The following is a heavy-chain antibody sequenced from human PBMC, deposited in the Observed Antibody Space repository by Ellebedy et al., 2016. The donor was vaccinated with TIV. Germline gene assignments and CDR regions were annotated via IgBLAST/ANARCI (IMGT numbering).Heavy chain of an antibody. V-gene: IGHV2-70*17. J-gene: IGHJ4*02. D-gene: IGHD6-19*01. CDR2: IDWDGDK. CDR1: GFSLPPSGLC. CDR3: ARYRNGFFSGYYFDF. Sequence: SGPTLVKPTQTLTLTCTLSGFSLPPSGLCVSWIRQAPGKALEWLARIDWDGDKFYNTALESRLTISKDTFRGEVVLTMTNMQPDETATYFCARYRNGFFSGYYFDFWGQGTLVTVSS.